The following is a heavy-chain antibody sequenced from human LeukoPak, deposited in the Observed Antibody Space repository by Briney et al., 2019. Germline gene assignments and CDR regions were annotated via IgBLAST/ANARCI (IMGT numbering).Heavy chain of an antibody. CDR2: INSDGSII. Sequence: PGGSLRLSCAASGFTFSSYWMHWVRQAPGRGLVWASRINSDGSIINYADSVKGRFTISRDNAKNTLYLQMNSLRADDTAVYYCARGPLTTSQRSLGYWGQGTLVTVSS. CDR3: ARGPLTTSQRSLGY. CDR1: GFTFSSYW. J-gene: IGHJ4*02. D-gene: IGHD1-14*01. V-gene: IGHV3-74*01.